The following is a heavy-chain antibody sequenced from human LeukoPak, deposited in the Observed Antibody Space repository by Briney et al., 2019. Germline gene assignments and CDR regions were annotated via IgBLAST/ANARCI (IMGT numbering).Heavy chain of an antibody. CDR1: GYTFTTSY. V-gene: IGHV1-46*01. CDR3: ARDQRSLDD. J-gene: IGHJ4*02. Sequence: AASVKVSCKASGYTFTTSYIHWVRQAPGQGLEWMGIINPSGDSTRYAQKFQGRVTMTRDTSTSAVYMELSSLKSEDTAVYYCARDQRSLDDWGQGTLVTVSS. CDR2: INPSGDST.